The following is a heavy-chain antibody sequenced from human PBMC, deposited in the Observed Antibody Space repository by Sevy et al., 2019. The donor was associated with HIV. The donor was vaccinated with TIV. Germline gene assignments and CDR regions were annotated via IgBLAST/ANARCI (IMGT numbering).Heavy chain of an antibody. V-gene: IGHV3-30*18. D-gene: IGHD3-16*01. J-gene: IGHJ6*02. CDR3: AKNRPPGGSYFSRHAMDV. CDR2: ISSDGSYR. CDR1: GFTFSAYD. Sequence: EGSLRLSCAASGFTFSAYDMHWVRQAPGKGLEWVAIISSDGSYRYYADSVRGRFSMSKDNSKNTMYLQISALSIEDTAVYYCAKNRPPGGSYFSRHAMDVWGRGTTVTVSS.